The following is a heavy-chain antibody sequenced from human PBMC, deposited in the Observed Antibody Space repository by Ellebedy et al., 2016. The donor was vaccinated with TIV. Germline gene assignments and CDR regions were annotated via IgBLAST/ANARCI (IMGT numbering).Heavy chain of an antibody. V-gene: IGHV4-39*07. CDR3: AKDGPVELATNSGDN. D-gene: IGHD5-24*01. Sequence: MPSETLSLTCTISGGSVSKNSYYWGWIRQPPGKGLEWIGSIYRTGNTYYNPSLKSRLTITLDMSKNQFSLKLTSVTAADTAVYYCAKDGPVELATNSGDNWGQGTLVTVSS. J-gene: IGHJ4*02. CDR1: GGSVSKNSYY. CDR2: IYRTGNT.